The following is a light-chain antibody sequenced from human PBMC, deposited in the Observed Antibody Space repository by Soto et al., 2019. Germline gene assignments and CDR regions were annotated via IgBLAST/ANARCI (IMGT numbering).Light chain of an antibody. CDR3: QQYNNWLT. Sequence: VVMTQSPATLSVSPGVTATLSCRASPTISSNLAWYQQQPGQAPRLLIFGASTRATGVPARFSGSGSGTEFTLTISSLQSEDSAVYDCQQYNNWLTFGGGTKVEIK. CDR2: GAS. V-gene: IGKV3-15*01. CDR1: PTISSN. J-gene: IGKJ4*01.